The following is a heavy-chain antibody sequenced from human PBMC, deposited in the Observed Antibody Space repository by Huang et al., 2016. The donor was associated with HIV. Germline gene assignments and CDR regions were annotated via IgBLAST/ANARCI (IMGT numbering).Heavy chain of an antibody. CDR1: GGSFSKYA. J-gene: IGHJ4*02. CDR2: LIPMVGTP. CDR3: ARCQLGSYGDYDVLY. D-gene: IGHD4-17*01. V-gene: IGHV1-69*13. Sequence: QVQLVQSGAEVKTPGSSVKVSCKASGGSFSKYAISWVRQAPGQGLAWMGGLIPMVGTPNYSRKFQGRVTITADDSTSTTYVEVSSLRSEDTALYYCARCQLGSYGDYDVLYWGQGTLVTVSS.